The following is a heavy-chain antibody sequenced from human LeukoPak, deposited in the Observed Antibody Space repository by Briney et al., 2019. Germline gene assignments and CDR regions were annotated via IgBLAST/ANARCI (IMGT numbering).Heavy chain of an antibody. J-gene: IGHJ5*02. Sequence: ASVKVSCKASGYTFTGYYMHWVRQAPGQGLEWMGWINPNSGGTNYAQKFQGRVTMTRDTSISTAYMELSRLRSDDTAVYYCARRRYNRNRQAGNWFDPWSQGTLVTVSS. CDR3: ARRRYNRNRQAGNWFDP. CDR2: INPNSGGT. CDR1: GYTFTGYY. V-gene: IGHV1-2*02. D-gene: IGHD1-14*01.